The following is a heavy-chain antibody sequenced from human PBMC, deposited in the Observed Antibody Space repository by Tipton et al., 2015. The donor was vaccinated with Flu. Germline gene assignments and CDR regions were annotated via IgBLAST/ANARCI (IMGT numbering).Heavy chain of an antibody. CDR3: ARDLRGYSGYTGGDAFDL. CDR2: IYTTGST. Sequence: TLSLTCTVSGDSITYYYWTWIRQPAGKGLEWIGRIYTTGSTNYNPSLQSRITMSLDTSKNHFSLRLSSATAADTALYYCARDLRGYSGYTGGDAFDLWGPGIMVTVSS. V-gene: IGHV4-4*07. J-gene: IGHJ3*01. CDR1: GDSITYYY. D-gene: IGHD5-12*01.